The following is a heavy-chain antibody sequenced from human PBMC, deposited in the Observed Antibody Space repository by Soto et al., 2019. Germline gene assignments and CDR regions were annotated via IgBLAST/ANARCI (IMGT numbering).Heavy chain of an antibody. CDR3: ARVHVDTAMEALCYYGMDV. CDR1: GGTFSSYA. V-gene: IGHV1-69*12. Sequence: QVQLVQSGAEVKKPGSSVKVSCKASGGTFSSYAISWVRQAPGQGLEWMGGIIPIFGTANYAQKFQGRVTITADESTSTAYMELTSLRSEDTAVYYGARVHVDTAMEALCYYGMDVWGQGTTVTVSS. J-gene: IGHJ6*02. D-gene: IGHD5-18*01. CDR2: IIPIFGTA.